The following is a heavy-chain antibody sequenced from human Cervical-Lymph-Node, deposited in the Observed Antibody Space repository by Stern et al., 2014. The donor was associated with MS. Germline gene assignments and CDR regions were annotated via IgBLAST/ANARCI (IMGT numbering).Heavy chain of an antibody. J-gene: IGHJ6*02. Sequence: VQLVESGAEVKKPGSSVKVSCKASGGTFRSYAISWVRQAPGQGLEWMGGITPIGSTADYAQKVQGRVTITADKSTSTVYLELGSLRSKDTAVYYCARDENWNYYYYYGMDVWGQGTTVTVSS. V-gene: IGHV1-69*06. D-gene: IGHD1-1*01. CDR2: ITPIGSTA. CDR1: GGTFRSYA. CDR3: ARDENWNYYYYYGMDV.